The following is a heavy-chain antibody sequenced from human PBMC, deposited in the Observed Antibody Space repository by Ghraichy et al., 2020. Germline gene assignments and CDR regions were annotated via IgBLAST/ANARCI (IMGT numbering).Heavy chain of an antibody. CDR2: RSPDKETK. D-gene: IGHD1-26*01. Sequence: GGSLRLSCKGSGFPFSRYGFHWVRRAPGKGLEWVAVRSPDKETKFYADSVRGRFTISRDDSKSTLFLRMNNLRPEDTGMYYCARGDDGSPDSWGPGTLVIVSS. CDR3: ARGDDGSPDS. CDR1: GFPFSRYG. J-gene: IGHJ4*02. V-gene: IGHV3-33*05.